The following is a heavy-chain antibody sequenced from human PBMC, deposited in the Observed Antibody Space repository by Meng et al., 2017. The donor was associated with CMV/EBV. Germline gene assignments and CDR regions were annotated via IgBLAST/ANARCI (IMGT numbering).Heavy chain of an antibody. CDR3: TRGVVPAATHYYYYYGMDV. D-gene: IGHD2-2*01. CDR1: GFTFGDYA. Sequence: GSLRLSCTASGFTFGDYAMSWVRQAPGKGLEWVGFIRSKAYGGTTEYAASVKGRFTISRDDSKSIAYLQMNSLKTEDTAVYYCTRGVVPAATHYYYYYGMDVWGQGTTVTVSS. J-gene: IGHJ6*02. V-gene: IGHV3-49*04. CDR2: IRSKAYGGTT.